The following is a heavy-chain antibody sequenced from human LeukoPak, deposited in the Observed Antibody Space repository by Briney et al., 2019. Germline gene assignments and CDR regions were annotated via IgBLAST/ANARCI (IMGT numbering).Heavy chain of an antibody. D-gene: IGHD2-21*02. CDR1: GFTFSNFW. J-gene: IGHJ3*01. CDR3: VAGDWGARDDFYL. CDR2: INQVGRQK. V-gene: IGHV3-7*01. Sequence: GGSLRLSCAASGFTFSNFWMSWVRQAPGKGLEWVANINQVGRQKYYVDSVRGRFTISRDNTKNSFYLQMHRLKDEDTSFYYCVAGDWGARDDFYLWGRGTMVSVAS.